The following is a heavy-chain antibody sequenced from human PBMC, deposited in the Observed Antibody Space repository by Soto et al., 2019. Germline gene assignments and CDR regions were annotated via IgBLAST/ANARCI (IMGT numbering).Heavy chain of an antibody. D-gene: IGHD2-15*01. CDR1: GGTFSSYT. CDR2: IIPILGIA. J-gene: IGHJ6*02. Sequence: QVQLVQSGAEVKKPGSSVKVSCKASGGTFSSYTISWVRQAPGQGLEWMGRIIPILGIANYAQKFQGRVTITADKSTSTAYVELSSLRSEDTAVYYCATNTYCSGGSCYISYYYYGMDVWGQGTTVTVSS. CDR3: ATNTYCSGGSCYISYYYYGMDV. V-gene: IGHV1-69*02.